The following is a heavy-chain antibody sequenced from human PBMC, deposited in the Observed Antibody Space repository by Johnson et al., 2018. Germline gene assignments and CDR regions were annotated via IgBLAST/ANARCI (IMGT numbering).Heavy chain of an antibody. Sequence: QLVESGGGVVQPGRSLRLSCAVSGFTFSNYGMHWVRQAPGKGLEWVAVISYDGHNTYYADSVTGRFTMFRDNSKNTLYLQMNSLRAEETTVYYCASCGGDCYGAEYFQHWGQGTLVTVSS. CDR3: ASCGGDCYGAEYFQH. CDR2: ISYDGHNT. D-gene: IGHD2-21*02. CDR1: GFTFSNYG. V-gene: IGHV3-30*03. J-gene: IGHJ1*01.